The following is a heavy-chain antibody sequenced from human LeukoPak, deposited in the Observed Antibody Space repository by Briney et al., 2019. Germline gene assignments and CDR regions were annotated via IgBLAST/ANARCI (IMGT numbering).Heavy chain of an antibody. D-gene: IGHD5-24*01. V-gene: IGHV3-53*01. CDR3: AGDPHGYNSYFDY. J-gene: IGHJ4*02. CDR2: IYTDGST. CDR1: GVIFSSNY. Sequence: GGSLRLSCAASGVIFSSNYMNWVRQAPGKGLEWVSVIYTDGSTYYSGSVRGRFTISRDISRNTVHLQMNSLRAGDTAVYYCAGDPHGYNSYFDYWGQGTLVTVSS.